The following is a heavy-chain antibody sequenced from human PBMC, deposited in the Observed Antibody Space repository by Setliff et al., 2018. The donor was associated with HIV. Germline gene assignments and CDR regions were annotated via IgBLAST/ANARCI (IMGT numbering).Heavy chain of an antibody. CDR3: ARRVTSMVYFDY. Sequence: SETLSLTCTVSGGSVTSSLYYWSWIRQPPGKGLEWIGYICYSGSTNYNPSLKSRVTISVDTSKNQFSLKLSSVTAADTAVYYCARRVTSMVYFDYWGREPWSPSPQ. D-gene: IGHD5-18*01. CDR2: ICYSGST. J-gene: IGHJ4*02. V-gene: IGHV4-61*01. CDR1: GGSVTSSLYY.